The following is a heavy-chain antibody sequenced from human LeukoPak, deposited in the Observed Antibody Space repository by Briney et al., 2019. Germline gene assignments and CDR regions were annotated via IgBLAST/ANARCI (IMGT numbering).Heavy chain of an antibody. V-gene: IGHV1-69*04. CDR3: ARSAQYSSYYYGMDV. D-gene: IGHD5-18*01. CDR2: IIPISGIA. Sequence: SVKVSCKASGGTFSSYAISWVRQAPGRGLEWMGRIIPISGIANYAQKFQGRVTITADKSTSTAYMELSSLRSEDTAVYYCARSAQYSSYYYGMDVWGQGTTVTVSS. J-gene: IGHJ6*02. CDR1: GGTFSSYA.